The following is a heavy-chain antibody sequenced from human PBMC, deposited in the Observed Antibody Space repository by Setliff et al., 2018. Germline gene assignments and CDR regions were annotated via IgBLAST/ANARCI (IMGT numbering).Heavy chain of an antibody. V-gene: IGHV5-51*01. J-gene: IGHJ4*02. CDR3: ARVGTAGGYYFDS. D-gene: IGHD2-15*01. Sequence: PGESLKLSCKGSGYRFSSYWIGWVRQMPGKGLEWIGIIFPADSDTRYSPSFQGQVTISADKSISTAYVQWRSLKASDTAMYYCARVGTAGGYYFDSWGQGALVTVSS. CDR2: IFPADSDT. CDR1: GYRFSSYW.